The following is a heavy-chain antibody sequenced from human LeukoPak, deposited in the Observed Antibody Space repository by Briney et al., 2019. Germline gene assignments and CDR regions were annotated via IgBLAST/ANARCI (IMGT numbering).Heavy chain of an antibody. CDR1: GGSISSISYY. Sequence: PSETLSLTCTVSGGSISSISYYWGWIRQPPGKGLEWIGSIYYSGSTYYNPSLKSRVTISVDTSKNQFSLKLSSVTAADTAVYYCARAGPQYYDFWSGYPDYWGQGTLVTVSS. D-gene: IGHD3-3*01. CDR2: IYYSGST. J-gene: IGHJ4*02. V-gene: IGHV4-39*07. CDR3: ARAGPQYYDFWSGYPDY.